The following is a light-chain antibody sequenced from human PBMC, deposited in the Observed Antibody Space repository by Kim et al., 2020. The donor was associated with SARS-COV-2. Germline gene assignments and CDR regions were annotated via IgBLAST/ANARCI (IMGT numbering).Light chain of an antibody. CDR2: GKN. V-gene: IGLV3-19*01. CDR3: NSRDSSGNVV. J-gene: IGLJ2*01. CDR1: SLRSYY. Sequence: VALGQTVRITCQGDSLRSYYASWYQQKPGQAPVLVIYGKNNRPSGIPDRFSVSSSGNTASLTITGAQAEDEADYYCNSRDSSGNVVFGGGTQLTVL.